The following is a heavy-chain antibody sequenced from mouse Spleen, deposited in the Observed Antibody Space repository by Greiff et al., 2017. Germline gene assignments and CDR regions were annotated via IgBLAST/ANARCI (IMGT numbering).Heavy chain of an antibody. CDR2: ISHETGGT. V-gene: IGHV1-15*01. CDR3: TRIGDWEEGGY. Sequence: QVQLQQSGAELVRPGASVPLSCKASGYTFTDYEMPWVKQTPVHGLEWIGAISHETGGTAYNQKFKGKAILTADKSSSTAYMELRSLTSEDSAVYYCTRIGDWEEGGYWGQGTTLTVSS. J-gene: IGHJ2*01. CDR1: GYTFTDYE. D-gene: IGHD4-1*01.